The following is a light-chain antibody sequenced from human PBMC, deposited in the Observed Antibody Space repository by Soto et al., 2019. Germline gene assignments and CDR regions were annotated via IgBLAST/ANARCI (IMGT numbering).Light chain of an antibody. CDR2: ANS. J-gene: IGLJ1*01. CDR1: SSNIGAGYD. V-gene: IGLV1-40*01. CDR3: QSYDNSLSGSGV. Sequence: QSALTQPPSVSGAPGQRVTISCTGSSSNIGAGYDVHWYQQLPGTAPKLLIYANSNRPSWVPDRFSGSKSGTSASLAITGLQAEDEADYYCQSYDNSLSGSGVFGTGTKVTVL.